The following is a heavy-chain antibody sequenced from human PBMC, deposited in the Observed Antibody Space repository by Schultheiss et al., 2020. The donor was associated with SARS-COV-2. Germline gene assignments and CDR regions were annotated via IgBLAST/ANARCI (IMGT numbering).Heavy chain of an antibody. Sequence: ASVKVSCKASGYTFTSYYMHWVRQAPGQGLEWMGIINPSGGSTSYAQKFQGRVTMTRDTSASTAYMELSSLRSDDTAVYYCARGSHGDSHDYWGQGTLVTVSS. CDR1: GYTFTSYY. J-gene: IGHJ4*02. CDR3: ARGSHGDSHDY. V-gene: IGHV1-46*01. CDR2: INPSGGST. D-gene: IGHD4-17*01.